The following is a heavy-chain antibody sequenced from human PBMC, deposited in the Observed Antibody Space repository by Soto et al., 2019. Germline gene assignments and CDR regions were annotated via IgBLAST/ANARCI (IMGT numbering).Heavy chain of an antibody. CDR1: GGSFSKQG. J-gene: IGHJ6*02. D-gene: IGHD2-2*01. CDR2: IIPMFGRP. CDR3: VRGTRDCSTTSCYTPQGSFYYGMEV. V-gene: IGHV1-69*13. Sequence: SVKVSCKASGGSFSKQGISWVRQAPGQGLEWMGGIIPMFGRPNYAQQFRGRVTINADESTRTAHMDLSSLKSDDTAIYYCVRGTRDCSTTSCYTPQGSFYYGMEVWGQGTTVTVSS.